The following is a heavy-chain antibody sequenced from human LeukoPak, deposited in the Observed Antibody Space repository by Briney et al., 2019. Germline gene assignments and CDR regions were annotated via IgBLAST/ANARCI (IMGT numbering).Heavy chain of an antibody. V-gene: IGHV1-18*01. CDR1: GYTFTSYG. D-gene: IGHD3-10*01. Sequence: ASVKVSCKASGYTFTSYGISWVRQAPGQGLEWMGWISAYNGNTNYAQKLQGRVTMTTDTSTSTAYMEPRSLRSDDTAVYYCARVLYGSGSYNKNYGMDVWGQGTTVTVSS. J-gene: IGHJ6*02. CDR2: ISAYNGNT. CDR3: ARVLYGSGSYNKNYGMDV.